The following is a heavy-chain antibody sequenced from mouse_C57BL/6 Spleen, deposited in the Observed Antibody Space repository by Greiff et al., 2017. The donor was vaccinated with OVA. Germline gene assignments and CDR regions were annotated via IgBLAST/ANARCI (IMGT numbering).Heavy chain of an antibody. D-gene: IGHD3-2*02. CDR1: GFSLTSYA. V-gene: IGHV2-9-1*01. CDR3: ARNWAGTAQATWNFDY. J-gene: IGHJ2*01. CDR2: IWTGGGT. Sequence: VQLVESGPGLVAPSQSLSITCTVSGFSLTSYAISWVRQPPGKGLEWLGVIWTGGGTNYNSALKSRLSISKDNSKSQVFLKMNSLQTDDTARYYCARNWAGTAQATWNFDYWGQGTTLTVSS.